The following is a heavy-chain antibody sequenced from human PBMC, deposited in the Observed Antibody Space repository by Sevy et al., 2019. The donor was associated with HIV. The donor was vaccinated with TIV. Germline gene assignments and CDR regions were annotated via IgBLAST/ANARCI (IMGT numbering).Heavy chain of an antibody. CDR3: ARAGSGWYDHYFDP. CDR2: MNPNSGNT. Sequence: ASVKVSCKGSGYTFTSYDINWVRQATGQGLEWMGWMNPNSGNTGYAQKFQGRVTMTRNTSISTAYMELRSLRSEDTAMYYCARAGSGWYDHYFDPWGQGTRVTVSS. D-gene: IGHD6-19*01. CDR1: GYTFTSYD. V-gene: IGHV1-8*01. J-gene: IGHJ4*02.